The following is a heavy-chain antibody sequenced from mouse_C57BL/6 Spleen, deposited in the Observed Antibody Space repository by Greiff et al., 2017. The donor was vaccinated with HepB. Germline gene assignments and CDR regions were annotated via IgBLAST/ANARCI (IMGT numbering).Heavy chain of an antibody. CDR1: GFNIKNTY. CDR3: ASSFYDSEAWFAY. CDR2: IDPANGNT. D-gene: IGHD2-3*01. Sequence: VQLKQSVAELVRPGASVKLSCTASGFNIKNTYMHWVKQRPEQGLEWIGRIDPANGNTKYAPKFQGKATITADTSSNTAYLQLSSLTSEDTAIYYCASSFYDSEAWFAYWGQGTLVTVSA. V-gene: IGHV14-3*01. J-gene: IGHJ3*01.